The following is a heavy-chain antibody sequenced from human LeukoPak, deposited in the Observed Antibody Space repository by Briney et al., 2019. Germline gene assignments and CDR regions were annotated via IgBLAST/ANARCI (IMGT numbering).Heavy chain of an antibody. CDR2: ISSSSSSYI. Sequence: PGGSLRLSCAASGFTFSSYSMNWVRQAPGKGLEWVSSISSSSSSYIYYADSVKGRFTISRDNAKNSLYLQMNSLRAEDTAVYYCARDDFGRSTAYFDYWGQGTLVTVSS. V-gene: IGHV3-21*01. D-gene: IGHD3/OR15-3a*01. CDR3: ARDDFGRSTAYFDY. CDR1: GFTFSSYS. J-gene: IGHJ4*02.